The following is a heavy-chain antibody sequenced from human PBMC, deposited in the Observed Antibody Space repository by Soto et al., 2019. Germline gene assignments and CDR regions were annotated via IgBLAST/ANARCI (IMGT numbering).Heavy chain of an antibody. CDR3: ARDKNGVAAAGYFDY. CDR1: GFTFSSYG. Sequence: VQLVESGGGVVQPGRSLRLSCAASGFTFSSYGMHWVRQAPGKGLEWVAVIWYDGSNKYYADSVKGRFTISRDNSKNTLYLQMNSLRAEDTAVYYCARDKNGVAAAGYFDYWGQGTLVTVSS. V-gene: IGHV3-33*01. CDR2: IWYDGSNK. D-gene: IGHD6-13*01. J-gene: IGHJ4*02.